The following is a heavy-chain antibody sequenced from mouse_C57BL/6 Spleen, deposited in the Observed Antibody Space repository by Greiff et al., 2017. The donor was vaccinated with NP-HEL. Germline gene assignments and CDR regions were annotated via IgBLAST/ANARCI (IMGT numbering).Heavy chain of an antibody. CDR3: AWGGYGGYAMDY. V-gene: IGHV5-17*01. CDR2: ISSGSSTI. D-gene: IGHD2-2*01. Sequence: EVKLVESGGGLVKPGGSLKLSCAASGFTFSDYGMHWVRQAPEKGLEWVAYISSGSSTIYYDDTVKGRFTISRAKAKNTLFLQMTSVRSADTAMYCCAWGGYGGYAMDYWGQGTSVTVSS. J-gene: IGHJ4*01. CDR1: GFTFSDYG.